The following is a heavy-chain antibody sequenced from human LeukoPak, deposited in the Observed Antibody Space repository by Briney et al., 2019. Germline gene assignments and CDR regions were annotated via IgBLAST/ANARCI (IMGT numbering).Heavy chain of an antibody. J-gene: IGHJ4*02. Sequence: PGGSLRLSCAASGFTFSSYWMSWVRQAPGKGLEWVANIKQNGSGKYYVDSVKGRFTISRDNAKNSLYLQMNSLRAEDTAVYYCARVNGAIQLWGRRRGAFDYWGQGTLVTVSS. D-gene: IGHD5-18*01. CDR2: IKQNGSGK. CDR3: ARVNGAIQLWGRRRGAFDY. CDR1: GFTFSSYW. V-gene: IGHV3-7*01.